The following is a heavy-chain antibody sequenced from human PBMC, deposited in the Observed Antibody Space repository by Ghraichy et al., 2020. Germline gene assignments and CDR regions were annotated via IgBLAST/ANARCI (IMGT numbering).Heavy chain of an antibody. Sequence: SETLSLTCTVSGGSISSSSYYWGWIRQPPGKGLEWIGSIYYSGSTYYNPSLKSRVTISVDTSKNQFSLKLSSVTAADTAVYYCARAPRGSYEEYAFDIWGQGTMVTVSS. CDR2: IYYSGST. V-gene: IGHV4-39*01. D-gene: IGHD1-26*01. CDR1: GGSISSSSYY. CDR3: ARAPRGSYEEYAFDI. J-gene: IGHJ3*02.